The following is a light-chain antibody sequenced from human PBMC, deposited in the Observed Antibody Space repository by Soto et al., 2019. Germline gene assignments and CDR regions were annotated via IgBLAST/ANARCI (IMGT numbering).Light chain of an antibody. V-gene: IGKV3-20*01. CDR2: GAS. CDR1: QSVSSSY. Sequence: PGGRATLSCRASQSVSSSYLAWYQQKPGQAPRLLIYGASTRTTGIPDRFSGSGSGTDFTLTIGRLEPGDFAVYYCLHYGGSPLTFGQGTRLEIK. CDR3: LHYGGSPLT. J-gene: IGKJ5*01.